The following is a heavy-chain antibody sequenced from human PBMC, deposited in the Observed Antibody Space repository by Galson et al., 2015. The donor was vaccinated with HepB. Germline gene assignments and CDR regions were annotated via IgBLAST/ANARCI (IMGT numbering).Heavy chain of an antibody. CDR3: VREGGAGWYEGFDY. V-gene: IGHV3-30*02. Sequence: SLRLSCTASGFTFSKYAMSWVRQAPGKGLEWVAFIRYDGTIKYYADSVKGRFTVSRDNSKNTLYLQMNSLRPEDTAVYYCVREGGAGWYEGFDYWGQGSLVTISS. D-gene: IGHD6-19*01. J-gene: IGHJ4*02. CDR2: IRYDGTIK. CDR1: GFTFSKYA.